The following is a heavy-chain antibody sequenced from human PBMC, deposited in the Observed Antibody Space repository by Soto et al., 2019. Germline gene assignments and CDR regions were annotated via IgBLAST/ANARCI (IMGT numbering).Heavy chain of an antibody. CDR1: GYTFTSYD. J-gene: IGHJ4*02. CDR2: MNPNSGNT. D-gene: IGHD6-19*01. Sequence: ASVKVSCKASGYTFTSYDINWVRQATGQGLEWMGWMNPNSGNTGYAQKFQGRVTMTRNTSMSTAYMELSSLRSEDTAVYYCARGFGAVAGTDYWGQGTLVTVSS. CDR3: ARGFGAVAGTDY. V-gene: IGHV1-8*01.